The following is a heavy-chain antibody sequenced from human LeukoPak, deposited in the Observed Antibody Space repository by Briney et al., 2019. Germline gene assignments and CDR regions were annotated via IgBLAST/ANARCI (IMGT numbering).Heavy chain of an antibody. CDR2: IKQDGSEK. V-gene: IGHV3-7*03. Sequence: GGSLRLSCAASGFTFSSYWMSWVRQAPGKGLEWVANIKQDGSEKYYVDSVKGRFTISRDNAKNSLYLQMNSLRSDDTAMCYCARSFARDSDILTGYYIGDYWGQGTLVTVSS. CDR1: GFTFSSYW. J-gene: IGHJ4*02. CDR3: ARSFARDSDILTGYYIGDY. D-gene: IGHD3-9*01.